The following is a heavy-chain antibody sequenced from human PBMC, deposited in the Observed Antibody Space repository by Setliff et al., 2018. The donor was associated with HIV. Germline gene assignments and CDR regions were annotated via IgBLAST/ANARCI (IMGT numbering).Heavy chain of an antibody. Sequence: ASVKVSCKASGYSFRNYDLNWVRQAPGQGPEWMGWISSDNGNTIYAQKFQGRVAMTIDTSTSTAHMELRSLTSDDTAVYYCARLSCTDGNCFPYNWFDPWGQGTLVTVSS. CDR1: GYSFRNYD. CDR2: ISSDNGNT. V-gene: IGHV1-18*01. D-gene: IGHD2-15*01. J-gene: IGHJ5*02. CDR3: ARLSCTDGNCFPYNWFDP.